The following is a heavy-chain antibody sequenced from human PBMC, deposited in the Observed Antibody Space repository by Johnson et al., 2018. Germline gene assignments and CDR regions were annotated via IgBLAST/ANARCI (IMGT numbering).Heavy chain of an antibody. V-gene: IGHV3-23*04. Sequence: VQLVQSGGGLVQPGGSXRLSCAASGFSFSNYGMTWVRQAPGKGLEWVSHISGSGDKTYYADSVTGRFTISRDNSKNTLYVQMNSLRAEDTAVYYCANFPSCSRTTTNCHPSGYYYYMDVWGKGTTVTVSS. D-gene: IGHD2-2*01. J-gene: IGHJ6*03. CDR1: GFSFSNYG. CDR2: ISGSGDKT. CDR3: ANFPSCSRTTTNCHPSGYYYYMDV.